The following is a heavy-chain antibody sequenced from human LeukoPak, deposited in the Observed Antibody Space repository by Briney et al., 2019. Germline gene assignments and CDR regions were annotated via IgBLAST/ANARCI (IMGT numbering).Heavy chain of an antibody. CDR3: ARALSA. J-gene: IGHJ4*02. V-gene: IGHV3-7*03. D-gene: IGHD3-3*01. CDR1: GFIFNDYW. Sequence: GGSLRLSCAASGFIFNDYWMHWVRQAPGKGLEWVANIKEDGSEIYYVDSVKGRFSISRDNAKNSLYLQMNSPRAEDTAVYYCARALSAWGQGTLVTVSS. CDR2: IKEDGSEI.